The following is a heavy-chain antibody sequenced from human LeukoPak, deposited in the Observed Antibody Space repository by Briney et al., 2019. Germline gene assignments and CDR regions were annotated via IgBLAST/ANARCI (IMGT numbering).Heavy chain of an antibody. J-gene: IGHJ4*02. Sequence: GGSLRLSCAVSGFTVSGNHVTWVRQAPGKGLAWVSTIYNTGTTNYADSVKGRFTISRDNSKNTAYLQMNSLRAEDMAIYYCAGYGGFSKWGQGTHVTVSS. D-gene: IGHD4-23*01. CDR2: IYNTGTT. V-gene: IGHV3-53*01. CDR1: GFTVSGNH. CDR3: AGYGGFSK.